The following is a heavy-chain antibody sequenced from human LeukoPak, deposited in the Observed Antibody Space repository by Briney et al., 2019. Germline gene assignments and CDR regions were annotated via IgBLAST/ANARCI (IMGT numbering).Heavy chain of an antibody. CDR1: GYSFNSYW. Sequence: GESLKISCKGSGYSFNSYWIAWVRQIPGKGLEWIGMIFPGESNIRYSPSFQGHVTISADKSTNTAYLQWSSLEASDSAIYYCARHGTAPFDYWGQGTLVTVSS. D-gene: IGHD2-21*02. J-gene: IGHJ4*02. V-gene: IGHV5-51*01. CDR2: IFPGESNI. CDR3: ARHGTAPFDY.